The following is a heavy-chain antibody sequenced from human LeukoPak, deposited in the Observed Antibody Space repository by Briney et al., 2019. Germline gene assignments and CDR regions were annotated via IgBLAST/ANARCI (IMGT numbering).Heavy chain of an antibody. J-gene: IGHJ4*02. CDR2: IYVTGDYI. D-gene: IGHD3-10*01. Sequence: GGSLRLSCATSGLTFSHFSFKWVRQAPGKGLEWVASIYVTGDYIYYADSVKGRATISRDNAKNSVYLQMNSLRADDTAIYYCAREFNTIGNFDFWGQGILVTVSS. V-gene: IGHV3-21*01. CDR1: GLTFSHFS. CDR3: AREFNTIGNFDF.